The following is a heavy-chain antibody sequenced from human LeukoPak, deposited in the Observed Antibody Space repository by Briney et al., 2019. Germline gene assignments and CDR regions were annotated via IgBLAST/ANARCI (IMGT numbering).Heavy chain of an antibody. V-gene: IGHV6-1*01. CDR2: TYYRSKWYN. CDR1: GDSVSSNSAA. Sequence: SQTLSLTCAISGDSVSSNSAAWNWIRQSPSRGLEWLGRTYYRSKWYNDYAVSVKSRITINPDTSKHQFSLHLNSVTPEDTAVYYCASADREYNWFDTWGQGTLVTVSS. CDR3: ASADREYNWFDT. J-gene: IGHJ5*02.